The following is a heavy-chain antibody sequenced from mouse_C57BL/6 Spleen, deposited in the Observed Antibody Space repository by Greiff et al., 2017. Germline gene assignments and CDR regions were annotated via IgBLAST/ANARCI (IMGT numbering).Heavy chain of an antibody. V-gene: IGHV5-9*01. CDR1: GFTFSSYT. D-gene: IGHD2-1*01. CDR3: AREDIYYGNSLAY. Sequence: EVKLVESGGGLVKPGGSLKLSCAASGFTFSSYTMSWVRQTPEKRLEWVATISGGGGNTYYPDSVKGRFTISRDNAKNTLYLQMSSLRSEDTALYYCAREDIYYGNSLAYWGQGTLVTVSA. CDR2: ISGGGGNT. J-gene: IGHJ3*01.